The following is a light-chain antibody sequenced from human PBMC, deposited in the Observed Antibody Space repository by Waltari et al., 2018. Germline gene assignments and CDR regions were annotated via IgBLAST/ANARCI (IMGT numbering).Light chain of an antibody. Sequence: DIQMTQSPSTVSASVGDRVTITGRASHTTKRWLAWSQQKPGKAPKLLIYRSSILESGVPSRFSGSGSGTEFTLTISSLQPDDFATYYCQQYISYSLTFGQGTKVEIK. V-gene: IGKV1-5*03. J-gene: IGKJ1*01. CDR2: RSS. CDR3: QQYISYSLT. CDR1: HTTKRW.